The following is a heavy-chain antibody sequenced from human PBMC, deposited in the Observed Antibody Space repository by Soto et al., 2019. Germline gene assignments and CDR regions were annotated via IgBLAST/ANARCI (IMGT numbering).Heavy chain of an antibody. CDR3: ARVDHRGYFAILTDY. Sequence: SETLSLTCTVSGDSLSSGGHHWSWIRQHPGKGLEWIGHIYDSVNTYYSPSLRSRVTISADMSKNQFSLNLRSVTAADTAVYYCARVDHRGYFAILTDYWGQGTLVTVSS. D-gene: IGHD3-9*01. CDR2: IYDSVNT. CDR1: GDSLSSGGHH. V-gene: IGHV4-31*03. J-gene: IGHJ4*02.